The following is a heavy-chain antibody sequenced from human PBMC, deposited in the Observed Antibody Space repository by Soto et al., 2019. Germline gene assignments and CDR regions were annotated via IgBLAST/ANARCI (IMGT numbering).Heavy chain of an antibody. CDR3: ARGIFGAGTANDY. CDR2: INGDGSGT. CDR1: GFTFSGSW. J-gene: IGHJ4*02. D-gene: IGHD3-3*01. V-gene: IGHV3-74*01. Sequence: EVQLVESGGGLVQPGGSLRLSCAASGFTFSGSWMHWVRQAPGQGPIWVSRINGDGSGTSYADFVKGRFTISRDNAKNTVFLQMNGLRAQDTAVYYCARGIFGAGTANDYWGQGTLVTVSS.